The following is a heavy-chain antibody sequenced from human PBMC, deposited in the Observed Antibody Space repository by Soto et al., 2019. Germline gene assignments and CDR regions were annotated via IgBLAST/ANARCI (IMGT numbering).Heavy chain of an antibody. D-gene: IGHD3-16*01. CDR2: ITYSVADT. CDR3: AKTGNIRMIFGGAFDF. Sequence: EVQLLESGGGLVQPGGSLRLSCSASGFTFSAYDITWVRQAPGKGLNWVSGITYSVADTYYDDSVKGRFTISRDNSKNTLYLQMNSLTAEDTAVYYCAKTGNIRMIFGGAFDFWGQGTMVTVSS. CDR1: GFTFSAYD. J-gene: IGHJ3*01. V-gene: IGHV3-23*01.